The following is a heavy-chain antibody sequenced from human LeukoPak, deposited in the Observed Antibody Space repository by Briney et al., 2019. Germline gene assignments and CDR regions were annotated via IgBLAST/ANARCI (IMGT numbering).Heavy chain of an antibody. CDR3: AKDHPRIAVADDAFDI. J-gene: IGHJ3*02. CDR2: ISGSGGST. V-gene: IGHV3-23*01. D-gene: IGHD6-19*01. CDR1: GFTFSSYA. Sequence: GGSLRLSRAASGFTFSSYAMSWVRQAPGKGLEWVSAISGSGGSTYYADSVKGRFTISRDNSKNTLYLQMNSLRAEDTAVYYCAKDHPRIAVADDAFDIWGQGTMVTVSS.